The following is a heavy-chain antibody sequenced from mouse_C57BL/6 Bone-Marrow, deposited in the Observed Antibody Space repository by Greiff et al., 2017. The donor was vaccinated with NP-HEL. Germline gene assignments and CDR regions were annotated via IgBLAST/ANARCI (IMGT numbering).Heavy chain of an antibody. CDR3: ASVAY. V-gene: IGHV14-2*01. CDR2: IGPEDGET. J-gene: IGHJ3*01. Sequence: VQLQQSGAELVKPGASVKLSCTASGFNIKDYYMHWVKQGTEQGLEWIGRIGPEDGETKYAPKFPGKATLIADTSPNTAYLQLSSLTSEDTAVYYCASVAYWGQGTLVTVSA. CDR1: GFNIKDYY. D-gene: IGHD3-2*02.